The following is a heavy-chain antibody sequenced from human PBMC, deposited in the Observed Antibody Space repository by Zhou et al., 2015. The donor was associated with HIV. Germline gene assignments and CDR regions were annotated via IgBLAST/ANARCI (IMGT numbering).Heavy chain of an antibody. J-gene: IGHJ4*02. Sequence: EVQLVESGGGLVQPGRSLRLSCAVSGFTFDDYAMHWVRQPPGKGLEWVSSVSWNSGTKGYADSVKGRFTISRDNAKNSLYLQMNSLRAEDTALYYCARDYHGSGSSPFDYWGQGTLVTVSS. D-gene: IGHD3-10*01. V-gene: IGHV3-9*01. CDR1: GFTFDDYA. CDR2: VSWNSGTK. CDR3: ARDYHGSGSSPFDY.